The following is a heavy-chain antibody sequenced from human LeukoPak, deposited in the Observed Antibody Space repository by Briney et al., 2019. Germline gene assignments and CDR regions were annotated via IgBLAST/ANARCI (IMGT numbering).Heavy chain of an antibody. CDR2: ISGSGDST. Sequence: GGSLRLSCAASGFTFSSYAMTWVRQAPGKGLEWVSAISGSGDSTYYADSVKGLFTISRDNSKNTLYLQMNRLRAEDTAVYYCAKERGGEFDYWGQGTLVTVSS. CDR1: GFTFSSYA. J-gene: IGHJ4*01. V-gene: IGHV3-23*01. CDR3: AKERGGEFDY. D-gene: IGHD2-21*01.